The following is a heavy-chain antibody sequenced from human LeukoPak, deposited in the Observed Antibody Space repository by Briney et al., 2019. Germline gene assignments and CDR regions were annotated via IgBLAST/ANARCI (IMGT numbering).Heavy chain of an antibody. CDR1: FGSISSSKW. V-gene: IGHV4-4*02. Sequence: SETLSLTCSVSFGSISSSKWWRWVRQSPVKGLEWIGEIYLYGTTNYNPSFTSRVTMSVDRSRNQFSLKLTSVTAADTAVYYCARQKWEQQGRDYYFNGLDVWGPGTTVIVSS. CDR2: IYLYGTT. D-gene: IGHD1/OR15-1a*01. J-gene: IGHJ6*02. CDR3: ARQKWEQQGRDYYFNGLDV.